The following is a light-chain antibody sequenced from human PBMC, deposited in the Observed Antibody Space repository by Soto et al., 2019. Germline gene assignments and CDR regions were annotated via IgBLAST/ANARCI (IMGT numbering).Light chain of an antibody. V-gene: IGKV1-33*01. CDR1: QDITNY. CDR2: DAS. J-gene: IGKJ4*01. CDR3: QQYDNPPLS. Sequence: DIQMTQSPSSLSASVGDRVTITCQASQDITNYLNWYQQKPGKAPTLLIFDASILDTGVSSRFSGSGSGTEFTLLISGLQPEDVATYLCQQYDNPPLSFGGGTRVEIK.